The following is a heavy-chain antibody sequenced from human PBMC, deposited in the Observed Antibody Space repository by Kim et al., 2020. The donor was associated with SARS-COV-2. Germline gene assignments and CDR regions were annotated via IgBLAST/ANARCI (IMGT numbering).Heavy chain of an antibody. J-gene: IGHJ4*02. V-gene: IGHV6-1*01. Sequence: SQTLSLTCAISGDSVSSNSAAWNWIRQSPSRGLEWLGRTYYRSKWYNDYAVSVKSRITINPDTSKNQFSLQLNSVTPEDTAVYYCARDRIWHGSGRLEGYFDYWGQGTLVTVSS. CDR2: TYYRSKWYN. CDR3: ARDRIWHGSGRLEGYFDY. CDR1: GDSVSSNSAA. D-gene: IGHD3-10*01.